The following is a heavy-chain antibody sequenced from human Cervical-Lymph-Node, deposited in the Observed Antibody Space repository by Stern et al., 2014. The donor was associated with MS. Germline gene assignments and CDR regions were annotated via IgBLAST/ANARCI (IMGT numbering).Heavy chain of an antibody. Sequence: VQLVQSRAEVKKPGASVKVSCKASGYTFTGYYMHWVRQAPGQGLEWMGRINPNSGGANYAQNFRGRVSMTRDTSISTAYMELSSLRSDDTAVYYCARGNSCSAGSCLLDYWGQGTLVTVSS. V-gene: IGHV1-2*06. J-gene: IGHJ4*02. CDR3: ARGNSCSAGSCLLDY. CDR2: INPNSGGA. D-gene: IGHD2-15*01. CDR1: GYTFTGYY.